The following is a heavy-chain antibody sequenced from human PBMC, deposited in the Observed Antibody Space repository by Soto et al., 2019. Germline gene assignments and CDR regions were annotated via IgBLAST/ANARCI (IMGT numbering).Heavy chain of an antibody. CDR3: ARXLWGYCGADCYPLDV. J-gene: IGHJ6*02. CDR1: DSSIRSYY. Sequence: SGSVSLTCTVSDSSIRSYYWSWIRQPPGKGLEWIEYMYNTGSTIYNPSLKSRVTISVDTSKNQFSLKLNSVTAADTAVYYCARXLWGYCGADCYPLDVWGQGTTVTVSS. V-gene: IGHV4-59*01. CDR2: MYNTGST. D-gene: IGHD2-21*02.